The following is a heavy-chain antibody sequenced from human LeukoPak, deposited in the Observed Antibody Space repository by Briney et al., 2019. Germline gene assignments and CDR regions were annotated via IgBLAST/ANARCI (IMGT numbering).Heavy chain of an antibody. CDR2: FDPEDGET. CDR1: GHTLTELS. J-gene: IGHJ4*02. Sequence: ASVKVSCKVSGHTLTELSMHWVRQAPGKGLEWMGGFDPEDGETIYAQKFQGRVTMTEDTSTDTAYMELSSLRSEDTAVYYCATDRGIVGAFLFDYWGQGTLVTVSS. CDR3: ATDRGIVGAFLFDY. V-gene: IGHV1-24*01. D-gene: IGHD1-26*01.